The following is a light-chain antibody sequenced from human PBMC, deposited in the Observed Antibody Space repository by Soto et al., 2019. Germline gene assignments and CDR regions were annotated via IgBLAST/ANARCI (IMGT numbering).Light chain of an antibody. CDR1: SSDIGSYDL. J-gene: IGLJ2*01. Sequence: QSVLTQPASVSGSPGQSITISCTGTSSDIGSYDLVSWYQHHPARAPKLIIYEGSKRPSGVSMRFSGSKSGYTASLTISGPQAEDEADYFCCSYAGSVTYVVFGGGTKLTVL. CDR2: EGS. CDR3: CSYAGSVTYVV. V-gene: IGLV2-23*01.